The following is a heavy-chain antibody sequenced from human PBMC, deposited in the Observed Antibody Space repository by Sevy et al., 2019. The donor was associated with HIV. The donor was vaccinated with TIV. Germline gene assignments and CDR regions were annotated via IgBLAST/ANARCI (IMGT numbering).Heavy chain of an antibody. V-gene: IGHV4-31*03. Sequence: SETLSLTCTVSGGSISSGAYYWSWIRQHPGTGLECIGYIYYTGSTYHNPSLRSRVTMSVDTSKNQFSLGLSSVTAADTAGYYCARNKSRREGEYWFDPWGQGTLVTVSS. J-gene: IGHJ5*02. CDR1: GGSISSGAYY. CDR3: ARNKSRREGEYWFDP. D-gene: IGHD1-26*01. CDR2: IYYTGST.